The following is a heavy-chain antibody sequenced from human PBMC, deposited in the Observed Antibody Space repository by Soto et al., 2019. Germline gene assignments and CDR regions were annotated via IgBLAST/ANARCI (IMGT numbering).Heavy chain of an antibody. Sequence: QMQLVQSGPEVKKPGTSVKVSCKASGFTFTSSAVQWMRQARGQRLEWIGWIVVGSGNTNYAQKFQERVTITRDMSTSTAYMELSSLRSEDTAVYYCAADRSLLRSDFDYWGQGTLVTVSS. J-gene: IGHJ4*02. V-gene: IGHV1-58*01. D-gene: IGHD2-15*01. CDR3: AADRSLLRSDFDY. CDR2: IVVGSGNT. CDR1: GFTFTSSA.